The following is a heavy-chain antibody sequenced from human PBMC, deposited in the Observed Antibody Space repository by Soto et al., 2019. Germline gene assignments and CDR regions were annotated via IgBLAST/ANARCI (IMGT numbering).Heavy chain of an antibody. J-gene: IGHJ3*02. CDR3: ARDLRFPHHIWGFLAAFDI. CDR1: GCTFSSYW. CDR2: IKQDGSEK. D-gene: IGHD3-16*01. V-gene: IGHV3-7*01. Sequence: PGGSLRLSCAASGCTFSSYWMSWVRQAPGKGLEWVANIKQDGSEKYYVDSVKGRFTISRDNAKNSLYLQMNSLRAEDTAVYYCARDLRFPHHIWGFLAAFDIWGQGTMVTV.